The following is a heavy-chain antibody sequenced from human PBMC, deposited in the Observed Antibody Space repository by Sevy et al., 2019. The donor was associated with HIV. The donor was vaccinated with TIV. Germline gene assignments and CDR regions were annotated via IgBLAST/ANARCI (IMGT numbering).Heavy chain of an antibody. CDR3: ARGGETPRGFDP. CDR2: IYHSGYT. J-gene: IGHJ5*02. D-gene: IGHD3-16*01. V-gene: IGHV4-4*02. CDR1: GGSISSVNW. Sequence: SETLSLTCAVSGGSISSVNWWHWVRQPPGKGLELIGEIYHSGYTNYNPSLKSRVTISVDNSKNQFSLNLNSVTAADTAVYYCARGGETPRGFDPWGQGSLVTVSS.